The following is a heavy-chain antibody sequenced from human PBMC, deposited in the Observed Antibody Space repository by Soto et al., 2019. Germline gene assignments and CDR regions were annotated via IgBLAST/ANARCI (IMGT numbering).Heavy chain of an antibody. V-gene: IGHV1-2*04. CDR1: GYTFTGYY. J-gene: IGHJ6*02. D-gene: IGHD2-15*01. CDR2: INPNSGGT. Sequence: GASAKVSCKASGYTFTGYYMHWVRQAPGQGLEWMGWINPNSGGTNYAQKFQGWVTMTRDTSISTAYMELSRLRSDDTAVYYCARGEADYCSGGSCYGHYYYGMDVWGQGTTVTVSS. CDR3: ARGEADYCSGGSCYGHYYYGMDV.